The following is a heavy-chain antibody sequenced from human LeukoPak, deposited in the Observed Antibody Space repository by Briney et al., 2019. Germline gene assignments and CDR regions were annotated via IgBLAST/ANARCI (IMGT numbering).Heavy chain of an antibody. V-gene: IGHV3-23*01. D-gene: IGHD3-10*01. CDR3: AKGYEGLLWFGDAFDI. CDR1: GFTFSSYA. J-gene: IGHJ3*02. Sequence: PGGSLRLSCAASGFTFSSYAMSWVRQAPGKGLEWVSAISGSGGSTYYADSVKGRFTISRDNSKNTLYLQMNSLRAEDTAVYYCAKGYEGLLWFGDAFDIWGQGTMVTVSS. CDR2: ISGSGGST.